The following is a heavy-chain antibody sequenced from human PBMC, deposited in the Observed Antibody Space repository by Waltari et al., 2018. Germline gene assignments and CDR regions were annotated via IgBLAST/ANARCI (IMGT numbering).Heavy chain of an antibody. CDR1: GFTVSSNY. Sequence: EVQLVESGGGLIQPGGSLRLSCAASGFTVSSNYISWVRQAPGKGLEWVPVIYSGGSTYYADSVKGRFTISRDNSKNTLYLQMNSLRAEDTAVYYCARGPYSSSSDNFDYWGQGTLVTVSS. J-gene: IGHJ4*02. CDR3: ARGPYSSSSDNFDY. CDR2: IYSGGST. D-gene: IGHD6-13*01. V-gene: IGHV3-53*01.